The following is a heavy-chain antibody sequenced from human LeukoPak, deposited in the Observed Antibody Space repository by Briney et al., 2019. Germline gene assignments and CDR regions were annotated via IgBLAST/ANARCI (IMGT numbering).Heavy chain of an antibody. V-gene: IGHV4-39*07. J-gene: IGHJ5*02. D-gene: IGHD2-2*01. Sequence: SETLSLTCTVSGGSISSSSYYWGWIRQPPGTGLEWIGSIYYSGSTYYNPSLKSRVTISVDTPKNQFSLKLSSVTAADTAVYYCARGPQYVSWAWGQGTLVTVSS. CDR1: GGSISSSSYY. CDR2: IYYSGST. CDR3: ARGPQYVSWA.